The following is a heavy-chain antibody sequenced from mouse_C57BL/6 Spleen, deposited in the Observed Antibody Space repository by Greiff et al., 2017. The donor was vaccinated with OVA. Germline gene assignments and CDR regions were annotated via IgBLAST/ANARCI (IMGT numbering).Heavy chain of an antibody. J-gene: IGHJ2*01. V-gene: IGHV1-80*01. CDR2: IYPGDGDT. CDR1: GYAFSSYW. Sequence: QLQQSGAELVKPGASVKISCKASGYAFSSYWMNWVKQRPGKGLEWIGQIYPGDGDTNYNGKFKGKATLTADKSSSTAYMQLSSLTSEDSAVYFCAAIDSSGYRDYWGQGTTLTVSS. D-gene: IGHD3-2*02. CDR3: AAIDSSGYRDY.